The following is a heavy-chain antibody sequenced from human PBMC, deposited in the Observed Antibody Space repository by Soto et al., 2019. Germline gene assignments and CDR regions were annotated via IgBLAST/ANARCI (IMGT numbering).Heavy chain of an antibody. CDR1: GGSFSGYY. CDR2: INHSGST. V-gene: IGHV4-34*01. Sequence: SETLSLTSAVYGGSFSGYYWSWIRQPPGKGLEWIGEINHSGSTNYNPSLKSRVTISVDTSKNQFSLKLSSVTAADTAVYYCARDSITFGGVIVPGWYFDLWGRGTLVTVSS. CDR3: ARDSITFGGVIVPGWYFDL. J-gene: IGHJ2*01. D-gene: IGHD3-16*02.